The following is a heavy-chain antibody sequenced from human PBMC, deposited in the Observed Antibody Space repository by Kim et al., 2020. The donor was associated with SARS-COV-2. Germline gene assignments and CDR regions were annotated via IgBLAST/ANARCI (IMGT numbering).Heavy chain of an antibody. J-gene: IGHJ4*02. CDR3: SRQGYYYGSGSLHFDY. Sequence: SVKVSCKASGGTFSSYAISWVRQAPGQGLEWMGGIIPIFGTANYAQKFQGRVTITADESTSTAYMELSSLRSEDTAVYYCSRQGYYYGSGSLHFDYWGQGTLVTVSS. CDR1: GGTFSSYA. D-gene: IGHD3-10*01. V-gene: IGHV1-69*13. CDR2: IIPIFGTA.